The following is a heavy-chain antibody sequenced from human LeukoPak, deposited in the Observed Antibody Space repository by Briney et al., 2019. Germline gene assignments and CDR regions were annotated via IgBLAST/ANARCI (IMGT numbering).Heavy chain of an antibody. D-gene: IGHD1-26*01. J-gene: IGHJ3*02. CDR3: ARGQWELLRKAFDI. CDR1: GGSFSGYY. CDR2: INHSGST. Sequence: SGTLSLTCAVYGGSFSGYYWSWIRQPPGKGLEWIGEINHSGSTNYNPSLKSRVTISVDTSKNQFSLKLSSVTAADTAVYYCARGQWELLRKAFDIWGQGTTVTVSS. V-gene: IGHV4-34*01.